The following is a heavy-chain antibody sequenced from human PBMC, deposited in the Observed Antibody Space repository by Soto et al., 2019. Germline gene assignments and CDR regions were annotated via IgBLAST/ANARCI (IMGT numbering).Heavy chain of an antibody. CDR1: GYTFTSYD. Sequence: QVQLVQSGAEVKKPGASVKVSCKASGYTFTSYDINWVRQATGQGLEWMGWMNPNSGNTGYAQKFQDRVTRTTNTSISTAYMELSSLRSEDTAVYYCARGYCSGGSCYVFDYWGQGTLVTVSS. V-gene: IGHV1-8*01. CDR2: MNPNSGNT. D-gene: IGHD2-15*01. J-gene: IGHJ4*02. CDR3: ARGYCSGGSCYVFDY.